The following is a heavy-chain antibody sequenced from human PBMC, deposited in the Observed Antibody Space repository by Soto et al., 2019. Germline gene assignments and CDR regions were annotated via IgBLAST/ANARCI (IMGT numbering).Heavy chain of an antibody. Sequence: GGSLRLSCAASGFTFSSYAMSWVRQAPGKGLEWVSAISGSGGSTYYADSVKGRFTISRDNSKNTLYLQMNSLRAEDTAVYYCAKWPTYYYGSGALQAYWGQGTLVTVSS. CDR2: ISGSGGST. CDR3: AKWPTYYYGSGALQAY. D-gene: IGHD3-10*01. J-gene: IGHJ4*02. V-gene: IGHV3-23*01. CDR1: GFTFSSYA.